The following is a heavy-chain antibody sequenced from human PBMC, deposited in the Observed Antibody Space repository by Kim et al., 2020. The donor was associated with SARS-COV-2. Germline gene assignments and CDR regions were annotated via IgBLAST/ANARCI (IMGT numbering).Heavy chain of an antibody. CDR2: VYTGGGA. V-gene: IGHV4-39*07. J-gene: IGHJ5*01. D-gene: IGHD1-26*01. CDR1: GGSISSSNYY. Sequence: SETLSLTCTVSGGSISSSNYYWGWIRQSPGKGLEWIGSVYTGGGAYYNPSLQIRVTISVDTSKNQFSLTLNSVAAADTAIYYCARDPSTGPSVGPWFDS. CDR3: ARDPSTGPSVGPWFDS.